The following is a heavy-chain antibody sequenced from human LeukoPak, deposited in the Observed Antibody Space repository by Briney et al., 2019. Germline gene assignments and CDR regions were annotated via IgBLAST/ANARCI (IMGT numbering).Heavy chain of an antibody. V-gene: IGHV4-31*03. Sequence: SETPSLTCTVSGGSISSGGYYWSWIRQHPGKGLELIGYIYYRGSTYYNPSLKSRPSISVDTSKNHFSLKLSSVTAADTAVYYCARGHYFDSSLGFAYWGQGTLVTVSS. J-gene: IGHJ4*02. CDR1: GGSISSGGYY. CDR3: ARGHYFDSSLGFAY. D-gene: IGHD3-22*01. CDR2: IYYRGST.